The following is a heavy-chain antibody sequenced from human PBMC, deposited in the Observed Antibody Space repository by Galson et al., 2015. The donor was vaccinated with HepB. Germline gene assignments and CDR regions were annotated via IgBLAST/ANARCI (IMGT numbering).Heavy chain of an antibody. CDR1: GGTFSSYA. CDR2: IIPIFGTA. J-gene: IGHJ6*03. D-gene: IGHD5-12*01. CDR3: AGPENSVNRWLRWSHYYYYYYMDV. Sequence: SVKVSCKASGGTFSSYAISWVRQAPGQGLEWMGGIIPIFGTANYAQKFQGRVTITADESTSTAYMELSSLRSEDTAVYYCAGPENSVNRWLRWSHYYYYYYMDVWGKGTTVTVSS. V-gene: IGHV1-69*13.